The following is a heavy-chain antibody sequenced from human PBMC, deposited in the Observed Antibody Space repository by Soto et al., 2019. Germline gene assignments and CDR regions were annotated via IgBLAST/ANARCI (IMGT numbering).Heavy chain of an antibody. CDR3: ARVGSGSYFGTFDY. J-gene: IGHJ4*02. CDR2: IYYSGST. Sequence: QLQLQESGPGLVKPSETLSLTCTVSGGSISSSSYYWGWIRQPPGKGLEWIGSIYYSGSTYCNPSLKSRVTISVDTSKNQFSLKLSSVTAADTAVYYCARVGSGSYFGTFDYWGQGTLVTVSS. V-gene: IGHV4-39*01. D-gene: IGHD3-10*01. CDR1: GGSISSSSYY.